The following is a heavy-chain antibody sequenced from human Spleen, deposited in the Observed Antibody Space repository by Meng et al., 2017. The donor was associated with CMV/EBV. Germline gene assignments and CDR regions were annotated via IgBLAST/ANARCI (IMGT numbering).Heavy chain of an antibody. D-gene: IGHD2-2*01. CDR3: ARVSQIPVPYYFDY. CDR2: VYYSGTT. Sequence: SETLSLTCSVSGGSVTSGSYYWTWIRQSPGRGLEWIGYVYYSGTTDYNASLKSRVTISVDTAKNKFSLKLSSVTAADTAVYYCARVSQIPVPYYFDYWGQGTRVTVSS. V-gene: IGHV4-61*01. J-gene: IGHJ4*02. CDR1: GGSVTSGSYY.